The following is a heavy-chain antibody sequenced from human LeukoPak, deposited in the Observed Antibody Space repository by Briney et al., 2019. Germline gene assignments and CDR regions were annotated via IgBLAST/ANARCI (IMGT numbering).Heavy chain of an antibody. D-gene: IGHD5-12*01. V-gene: IGHV4-30-4*01. Sequence: SQTLSLTCTVSGGSISSGDYYWSWIRQSPGKGLERIGYIYYSGRAYYNPSLKSRVTISLDMSKNQFSLKLTSVTAADTAVYFCASCDNSGYRAFDIWGQGTMVTVSS. CDR1: GGSISSGDYY. CDR3: ASCDNSGYRAFDI. CDR2: IYYSGRA. J-gene: IGHJ3*02.